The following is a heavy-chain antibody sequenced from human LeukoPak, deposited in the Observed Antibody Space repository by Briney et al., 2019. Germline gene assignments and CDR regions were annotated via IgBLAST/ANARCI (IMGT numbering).Heavy chain of an antibody. CDR1: GGSISSGSYY. D-gene: IGHD3-3*02. CDR3: ARDAGLNIFGVLDY. CDR2: IYTSGST. Sequence: SETLSLTCTVSGGSISSGSYYWSWIRQPAGKGLEWIGRIYTSGSTNYNPSLKSRVTISVDTSKNQFSLKLSSVTAADTAVYYCARDAGLNIFGVLDYWGQGILVTVSP. J-gene: IGHJ4*02. V-gene: IGHV4-61*02.